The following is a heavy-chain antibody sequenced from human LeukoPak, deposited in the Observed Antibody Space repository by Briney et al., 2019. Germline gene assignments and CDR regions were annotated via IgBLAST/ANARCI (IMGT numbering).Heavy chain of an antibody. CDR3: ASGRGWYYDFWSGYSACYDY. Sequence: GASVKVSCKASGYTFTSHGISWVRQAPGQGLEWMGWISAYRGNTNYAQKFQDRVTMTTETSTSTAYMELRSLRSDDTAVYYCASGRGWYYDFWSGYSACYDYWGQGTLVTVSS. V-gene: IGHV1-18*01. D-gene: IGHD3-3*01. J-gene: IGHJ4*02. CDR1: GYTFTSHG. CDR2: ISAYRGNT.